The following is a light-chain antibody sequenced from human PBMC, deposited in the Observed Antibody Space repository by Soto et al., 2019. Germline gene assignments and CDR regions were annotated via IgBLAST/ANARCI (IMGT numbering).Light chain of an antibody. Sequence: DIKVNRCPSEVSASIGERVTISGRGSQSISRWLAWYQQKPGKAPKLLIYDASTLESGVPSRFSVRGSGTEFTLTISSPQPDDFATYYCQQYNSYWTFGQGTKVDIK. CDR3: QQYNSYWT. CDR1: QSISRW. V-gene: IGKV1-5*01. J-gene: IGKJ1*01. CDR2: DAS.